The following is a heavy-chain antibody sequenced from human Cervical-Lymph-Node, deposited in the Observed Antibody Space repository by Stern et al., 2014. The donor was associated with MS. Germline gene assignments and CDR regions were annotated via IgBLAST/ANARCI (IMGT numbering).Heavy chain of an antibody. V-gene: IGHV5-51*01. D-gene: IGHD4-23*01. Sequence: VQLVQSGAEVKKPGESLKISCKASGYMFASHWIGWVRQMPGKGLEWIGIIDPGDSNTIYSPSSQGQVTISVDKSTSTAYLQWSSLKASDTAMYYCARVNGGNSDWFDPWGQGTLVTVSS. J-gene: IGHJ5*02. CDR1: GYMFASHW. CDR2: IDPGDSNT. CDR3: ARVNGGNSDWFDP.